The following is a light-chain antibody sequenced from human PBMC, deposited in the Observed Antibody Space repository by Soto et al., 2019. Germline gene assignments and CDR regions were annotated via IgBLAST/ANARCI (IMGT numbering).Light chain of an antibody. CDR2: GAS. Sequence: EIVLTQSPGTLSLSPGERATLSWRASQSVSSSYLAWYQQKPGQAPRLLIYGASSRATGIPGRFSGSGSGTDFTLTISRLESEDFAVYYCQQYGSSPRTFGQGTKVDIK. J-gene: IGKJ1*01. CDR3: QQYGSSPRT. CDR1: QSVSSSY. V-gene: IGKV3-20*01.